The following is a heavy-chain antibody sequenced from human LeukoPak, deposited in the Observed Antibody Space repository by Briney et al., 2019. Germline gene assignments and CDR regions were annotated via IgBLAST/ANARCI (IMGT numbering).Heavy chain of an antibody. CDR3: AREGGYCSSTSCWKWFVP. J-gene: IGHJ5*02. Sequence: GGSLRLSCAASGFTFSSYWMHWVRQAPGKGLVWVSRINSDGSSTSHADSVKGRFTISRDNVKNTLYLQMNSLRAEDTAVYYCAREGGYCSSTSCWKWFVPWGQGTLVTVSS. V-gene: IGHV3-74*01. CDR1: GFTFSSYW. D-gene: IGHD2-2*01. CDR2: INSDGSST.